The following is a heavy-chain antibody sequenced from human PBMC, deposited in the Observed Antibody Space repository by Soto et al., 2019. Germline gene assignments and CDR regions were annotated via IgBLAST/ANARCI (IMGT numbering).Heavy chain of an antibody. CDR2: INHSGST. Sequence: QVQLQQWGAGLLKPSETLSLTCAVYGGSFSGYYWSWIRQPPGKGLEWIGEINHSGSTSYNPSLKDRVTIPVDTSKNQLSLKLISVTAAHTAVYYCARGARAARPFWFDPWGQGTLVTVSS. CDR1: GGSFSGYY. J-gene: IGHJ5*02. D-gene: IGHD6-6*01. V-gene: IGHV4-34*01. CDR3: ARGARAARPFWFDP.